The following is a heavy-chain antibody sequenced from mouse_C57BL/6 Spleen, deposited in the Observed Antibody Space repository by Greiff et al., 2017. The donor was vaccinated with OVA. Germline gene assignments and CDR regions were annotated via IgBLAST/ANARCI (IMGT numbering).Heavy chain of an antibody. D-gene: IGHD2-5*01. V-gene: IGHV1-69*01. CDR1: GYTFTSYW. J-gene: IGHJ1*03. CDR3: ARGYSNYWYFDV. Sequence: QVHVKQPGAELVMPGASVKLSCKASGYTFTSYWMHWVKQRPGQGLEWIGEIDPSDSYTNYNQKFKGKSTLTVDKSSSTAYMQLSSLTSEDSAVYDCARGYSNYWYFDVWGTGTTVTVSS. CDR2: IDPSDSYT.